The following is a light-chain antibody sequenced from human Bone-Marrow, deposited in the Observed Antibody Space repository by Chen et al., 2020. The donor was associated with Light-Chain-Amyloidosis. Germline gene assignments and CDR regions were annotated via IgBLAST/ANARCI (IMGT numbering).Light chain of an antibody. CDR1: KLGDRY. CDR2: EDK. J-gene: IGLJ2*01. Sequence: SYELTQPPSVSVSPGQTASITCSGDKLGDRYPYWYQLKSGQSPVLVIYEDKKRPSGIPERFSGSNSGNTATLTISGTQPMDEADYYCQAWDSSTVIFGGGTKLTVL. CDR3: QAWDSSTVI. V-gene: IGLV3-1*01.